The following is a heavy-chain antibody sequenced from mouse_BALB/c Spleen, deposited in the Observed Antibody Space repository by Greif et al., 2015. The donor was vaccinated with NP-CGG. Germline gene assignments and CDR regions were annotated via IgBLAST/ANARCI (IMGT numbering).Heavy chain of an antibody. CDR3: ARDSYGWFAY. J-gene: IGHJ3*01. V-gene: IGHV5-17*02. D-gene: IGHD1-1*01. Sequence: EVQGVESGGGLVQPGGSRKLSCAASGFTFSSFGMHWVRQAPEKGLEWVAYISSGSSTIYYADTVKGRFTIPRDNPKNTLFLQMTSLRSEDTAMYYCARDSYGWFAYWGQGTLVTVSA. CDR1: GFTFSSFG. CDR2: ISSGSSTI.